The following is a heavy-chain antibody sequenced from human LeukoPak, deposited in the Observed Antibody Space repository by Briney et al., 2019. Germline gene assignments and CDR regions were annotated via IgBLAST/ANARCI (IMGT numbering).Heavy chain of an antibody. V-gene: IGHV3-66*01. D-gene: IGHD6-13*01. CDR2: IYGGGET. Sequence: GRSLRLSCAASVVTLTSNFTISVPHAPPEGLEWVWRIYGGGETSYAASAKSRFSMSRDNSKNTPYLQMNSLRVEDTAVYYCTRDPPAVAINTYDWGQGTLVTVSS. CDR3: TRDPPAVAINTYD. CDR1: VVTLTSNF. J-gene: IGHJ4*02.